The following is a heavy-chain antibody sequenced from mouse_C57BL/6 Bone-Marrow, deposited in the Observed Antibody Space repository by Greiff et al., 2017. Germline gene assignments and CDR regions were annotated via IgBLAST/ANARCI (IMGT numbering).Heavy chain of an antibody. CDR3: ARKGDYGSSYAYAMDY. V-gene: IGHV1-7*01. D-gene: IGHD1-1*01. CDR1: GYTFTSYW. Sequence: VQLQQSGAELAKPGASVKLSCKASGYTFTSYWMHWVKQRPGQGLEWIGYINPSSGYTKYNQKFKDKATLTAYKSSSTAYMQLSSLTYEDSAVYYWARKGDYGSSYAYAMDYWGQGTSVTVSS. J-gene: IGHJ4*01. CDR2: INPSSGYT.